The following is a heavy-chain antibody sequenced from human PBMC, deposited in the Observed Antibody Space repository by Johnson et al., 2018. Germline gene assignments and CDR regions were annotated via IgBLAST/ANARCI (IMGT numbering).Heavy chain of an antibody. V-gene: IGHV3-30*03. CDR2: ISYDGSNK. J-gene: IGHJ1*01. CDR1: GFTFSSYG. CDR3: TSEGH. Sequence: QVQLVESGGGVVQPGRSLRLSCAASGFTFSSYGMHWVRQAPGKGLEWVAVISYDGSNKYYADSVKGRFTISRDNSKNTLYLQMNSLKTADTAVYYCTSEGHWGQGTLVTVSS.